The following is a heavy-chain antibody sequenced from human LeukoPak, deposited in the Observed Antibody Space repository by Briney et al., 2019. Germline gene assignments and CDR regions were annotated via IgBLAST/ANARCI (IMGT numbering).Heavy chain of an antibody. J-gene: IGHJ5*02. V-gene: IGHV4-4*09. CDR1: GGSISSYY. D-gene: IGHD4-17*01. CDR2: IYTSGTT. Sequence: SETLSLTCTVSGGSISSYYWSWIRQPPGKGLEWIGYIYTSGTTNYNPSLTSRVTISVDTSKKLFSLRLSSVTAADTAVYYCASQGYRDYWFDPWGQGTRVIVSS. CDR3: ASQGYRDYWFDP.